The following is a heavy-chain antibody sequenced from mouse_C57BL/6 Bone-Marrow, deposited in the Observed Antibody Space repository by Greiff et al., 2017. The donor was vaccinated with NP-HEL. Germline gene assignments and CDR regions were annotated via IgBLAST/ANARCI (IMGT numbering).Heavy chain of an antibody. CDR1: GYTFTSYW. CDR3: ARAGYYYGSSPWFAY. Sequence: QVHVKQPGAELVMPGASVKLSCKASGYTFTSYWMHWVKQRPGQGLEWIGEIDPSDSYTNYNQKFKGKSTLTVDKSSSTAYMQLSSLTSEDSAVYYCARAGYYYGSSPWFAYWGQGTLVTVSA. CDR2: IDPSDSYT. D-gene: IGHD1-1*01. J-gene: IGHJ3*01. V-gene: IGHV1-69*01.